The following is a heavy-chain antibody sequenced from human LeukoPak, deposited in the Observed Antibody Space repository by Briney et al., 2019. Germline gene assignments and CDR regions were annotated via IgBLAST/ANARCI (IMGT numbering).Heavy chain of an antibody. V-gene: IGHV3-7*01. Sequence: GGSLRLSCAASGFTFSSYWMSWVRQAPGKGLEWVANIKQDGSEKYYVDSVKGRFTISRDNARNSLYLQMNSLRAEDTAVYYCARMNYYGSGSYYRYWGQGTLVTVSS. D-gene: IGHD3-10*01. CDR1: GFTFSSYW. CDR3: ARMNYYGSGSYYRY. J-gene: IGHJ4*02. CDR2: IKQDGSEK.